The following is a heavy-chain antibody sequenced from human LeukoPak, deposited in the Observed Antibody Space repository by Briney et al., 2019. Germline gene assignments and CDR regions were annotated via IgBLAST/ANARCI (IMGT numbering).Heavy chain of an antibody. Sequence: GASVKDSCKASGYTFTSYAMNWVGQAPGQGLEWMGWINTNTGNATYAQGFTGRFVFSLDTSVSTAYLQISSLKAEDTAVYYCASEIPSGYDFWSGYYKSYYYGMDVWGQGTTVTVSS. CDR3: ASEIPSGYDFWSGYYKSYYYGMDV. CDR2: INTNTGNA. V-gene: IGHV7-4-1*02. D-gene: IGHD3-3*01. CDR1: GYTFTSYA. J-gene: IGHJ6*02.